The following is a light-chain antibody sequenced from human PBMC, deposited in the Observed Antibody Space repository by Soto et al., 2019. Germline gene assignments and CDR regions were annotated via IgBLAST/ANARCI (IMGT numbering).Light chain of an antibody. CDR3: QHCNDWSA. CDR1: QSVSDN. CDR2: GAS. Sequence: EIVMTQSPDTLSVSPGERATLSCRASQSVSDNLAWYQQKPGQPPRLLIYGASTRATGVPSRFSGSGSGRDFTLTISSLQSEDFAVYYCQHCNDWSAFDKGTRLEIK. V-gene: IGKV3-15*01. J-gene: IGKJ5*01.